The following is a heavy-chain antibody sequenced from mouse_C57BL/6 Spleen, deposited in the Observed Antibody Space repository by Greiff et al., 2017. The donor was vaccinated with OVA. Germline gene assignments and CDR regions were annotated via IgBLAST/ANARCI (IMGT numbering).Heavy chain of an antibody. CDR3: TTRYSNYLDY. CDR2: IDPENGDT. V-gene: IGHV14-4*01. J-gene: IGHJ2*01. D-gene: IGHD2-5*01. Sequence: VQLQQSGAELVRPGASVKLSCTVSGFNIKDDYMHWVKQRPEQGLEWIGWIDPENGDTEYASKFQGKATITADTSSNTAYLQLSSLTSEDTAVYYCTTRYSNYLDYWGQGTTLTVSS. CDR1: GFNIKDDY.